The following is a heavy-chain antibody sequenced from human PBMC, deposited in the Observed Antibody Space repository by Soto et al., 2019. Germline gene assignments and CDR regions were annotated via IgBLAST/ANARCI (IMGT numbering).Heavy chain of an antibody. V-gene: IGHV3-30*18. D-gene: IGHD6-13*01. CDR2: ISYDGSNK. CDR1: GFTFSSYG. Sequence: LSLTCAASGFTFSSYGMHWVRQAPGKGLEWVAVISYDGSNKYYADSVKGRFTISRDNSKNTLYLQMNSLRAEDTAVYYCAKEYSRTNYYYYGMDVWGQGTTVTVSS. J-gene: IGHJ6*02. CDR3: AKEYSRTNYYYYGMDV.